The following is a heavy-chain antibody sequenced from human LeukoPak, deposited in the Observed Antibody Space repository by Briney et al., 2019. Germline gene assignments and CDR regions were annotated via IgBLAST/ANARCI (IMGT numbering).Heavy chain of an antibody. V-gene: IGHV4-31*03. D-gene: IGHD5-12*01. CDR2: IYYSGST. CDR1: GGSISSGGYY. CDR3: ARRGYSGYDPAFDI. J-gene: IGHJ3*02. Sequence: TLSLTCTVSGGSISSGGYYWSWIRQHPGKGLEWIGYIYYSGSTYYNPSLKSRVTISVDTSKNQFSLKLSSVTAADTAVYYCARRGYSGYDPAFDIWGQGTMVTVSS.